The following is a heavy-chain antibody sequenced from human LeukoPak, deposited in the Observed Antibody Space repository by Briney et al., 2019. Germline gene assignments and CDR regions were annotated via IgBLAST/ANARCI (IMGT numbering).Heavy chain of an antibody. CDR3: ARNRIAAAATSRIVY. V-gene: IGHV3-30*01. D-gene: IGHD6-13*01. J-gene: IGHJ4*02. CDR1: GFTFSSYA. CDR2: ISYDGSNK. Sequence: GGSLRLSCAASGFTFSSYAMHWVRQAPGKGLEWVAVISYDGSNKYYADSVKGRFTISRDNSKNTLYLQMNSLRAEDTAVYYCARNRIAAAATSRIVYWGQGTLVTVSS.